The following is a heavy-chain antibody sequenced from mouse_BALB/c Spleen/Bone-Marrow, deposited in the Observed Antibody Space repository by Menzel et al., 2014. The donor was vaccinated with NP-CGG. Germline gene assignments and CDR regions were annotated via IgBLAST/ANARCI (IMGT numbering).Heavy chain of an antibody. CDR2: INPYNGGT. CDR3: ARDGYDRVYAMDY. D-gene: IGHD2-2*01. CDR1: GYSFSGYT. V-gene: IGHV1-18*01. J-gene: IGHJ4*01. Sequence: EVKLVESGPELVKPGVSMKISCKASGYSFSGYTMNWVKQSHGKNLEWIGLINPYNGGTSYNQKFKGKATLAVDKSSSTAYMELLSLTSEDSAVYYCARDGYDRVYAMDYWGQGTSVTVSS.